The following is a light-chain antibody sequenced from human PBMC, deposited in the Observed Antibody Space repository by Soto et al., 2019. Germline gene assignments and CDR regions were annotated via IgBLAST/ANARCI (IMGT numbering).Light chain of an antibody. CDR1: SSNIGSNT. Sequence: QSVLTQPPSASGTPGQRVTSSCSGSSSNIGSNTVNWDQQLPGTAPKLLIYSNNQRPSGVPDRFSGSKSGTSASLAISGLQSEDEADYYCAAWDDSLNGPVFGGGTKLTV. J-gene: IGLJ2*01. CDR3: AAWDDSLNGPV. CDR2: SNN. V-gene: IGLV1-44*01.